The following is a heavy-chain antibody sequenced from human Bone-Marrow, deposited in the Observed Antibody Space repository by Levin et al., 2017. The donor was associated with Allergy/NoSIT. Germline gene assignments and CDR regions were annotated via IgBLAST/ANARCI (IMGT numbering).Heavy chain of an antibody. CDR2: MSGDGSAT. CDR1: GFTFRDHY. V-gene: IGHV3-11*01. J-gene: IGHJ6*02. Sequence: PGGSLRLSCVGSGFTFRDHYMSWVRQAPGKGLEWIAYMSGDGSATSYGDSVGGRFSISRDNAKQTLFLQMKSITNEDAGIYYCARGTIYPRLYYYTMQVWGQGTTVTVSS. CDR3: ARGTIYPRLYYYTMQV. D-gene: IGHD2/OR15-2a*01.